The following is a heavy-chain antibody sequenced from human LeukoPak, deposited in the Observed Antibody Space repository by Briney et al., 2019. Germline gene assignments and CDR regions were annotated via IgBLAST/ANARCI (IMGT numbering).Heavy chain of an antibody. CDR3: ARAAYDFQGAFDI. J-gene: IGHJ3*02. Sequence: PGGSLRLSCAASGFTFSSYSMNWVRQAPGKGLEWVSSISSSSSYIYYADSVKGRFTISRDNAKNSLYLQMNSLRAEDTAVYYCARAAYDFQGAFDIWGQGTTVTVSS. CDR1: GFTFSSYS. CDR2: ISSSSSYI. V-gene: IGHV3-21*01. D-gene: IGHD3-3*01.